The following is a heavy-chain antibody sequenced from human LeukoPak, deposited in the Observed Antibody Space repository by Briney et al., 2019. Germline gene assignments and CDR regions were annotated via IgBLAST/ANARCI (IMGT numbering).Heavy chain of an antibody. Sequence: GGSLRLSCAASGFTFSSYSMNWVRQAPGKGLEWVSSISSSSSYIYYADSVKGRFTISRDNAKNSLYLQMNSLRAEDTAVYYCARDCSSTSCHPSWGQGTLVTVSS. CDR2: ISSSSSYI. CDR1: GFTFSSYS. D-gene: IGHD2-2*01. CDR3: ARDCSSTSCHPS. V-gene: IGHV3-21*01. J-gene: IGHJ1*01.